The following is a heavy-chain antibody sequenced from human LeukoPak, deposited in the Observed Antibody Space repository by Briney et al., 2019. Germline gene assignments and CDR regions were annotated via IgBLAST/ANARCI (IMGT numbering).Heavy chain of an antibody. CDR2: IKQDGGET. Sequence: QAGGSLRLSCVASDFIFSSYWVSWVRQAPGEGLEWVASIKQDGGETYYVGSVKGRITISRDNAQNSLYLQMNSLRAEDTAICYCAGGVWPRSNYWGQGTLVTVSS. J-gene: IGHJ4*02. CDR3: AGGVWPRSNY. V-gene: IGHV3-7*01. D-gene: IGHD6-13*01. CDR1: DFIFSSYW.